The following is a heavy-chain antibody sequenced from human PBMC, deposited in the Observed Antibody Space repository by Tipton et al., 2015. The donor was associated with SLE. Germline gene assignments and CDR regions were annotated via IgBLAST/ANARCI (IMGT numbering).Heavy chain of an antibody. Sequence: TLSLTCNVSGYSIRNGYYWGWIRRAPGKGLEWTGTIYNSGITNYNPSLQSRVTLSVDMSKNQFSLRLSSVTAADTGVYYCVKSVVVVSPRDYYYYMDVWGKGTTVTVSS. CDR2: IYNSGIT. CDR3: VKSVVVVSPRDYYYYMDV. D-gene: IGHD2-15*01. J-gene: IGHJ6*03. V-gene: IGHV4-38-2*02. CDR1: GYSIRNGYY.